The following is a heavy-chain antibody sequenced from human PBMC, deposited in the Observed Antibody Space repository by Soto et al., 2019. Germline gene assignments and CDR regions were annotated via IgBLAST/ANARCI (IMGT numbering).Heavy chain of an antibody. CDR3: ARDLQPYYDSSGLDY. CDR2: INAGDGNT. D-gene: IGHD3-22*01. Sequence: ASVKVSCKASGYTFTSYAMHWVRQAPGQRLEWMGWINAGDGNTKYSQKFQGRVTITRDTSASTAYMELSSLRSEDTAVYYCARDLQPYYDSSGLDYWGQGTLVTVSS. CDR1: GYTFTSYA. J-gene: IGHJ4*02. V-gene: IGHV1-3*01.